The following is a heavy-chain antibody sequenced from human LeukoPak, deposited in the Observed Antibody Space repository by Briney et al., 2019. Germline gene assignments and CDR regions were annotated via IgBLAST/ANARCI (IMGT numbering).Heavy chain of an antibody. Sequence: ASVTVSCKASGYTFTSYDINWVRQATGQGLEWMGWMNPSSGNTGYAQKFQGRVTMTRNTSISTAYMELSSLRSEDTAVYYCARGLRRGWYDSGWEFDYWGQGTLVTVSS. CDR1: GYTFTSYD. J-gene: IGHJ4*02. V-gene: IGHV1-8*01. D-gene: IGHD6-19*01. CDR2: MNPSSGNT. CDR3: ARGLRRGWYDSGWEFDY.